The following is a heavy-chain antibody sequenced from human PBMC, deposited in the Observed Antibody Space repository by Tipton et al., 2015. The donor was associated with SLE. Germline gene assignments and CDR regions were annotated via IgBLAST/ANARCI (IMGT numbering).Heavy chain of an antibody. CDR1: GGSISDSLYY. J-gene: IGHJ4*02. CDR2: ISYSGAT. CDR3: ARLTPWGYDY. D-gene: IGHD7-27*01. Sequence: TLSLTCTVSGGSISDSLYYWDWIRQPPGKGLMLIGSISYSGATSYNPSLKSRVTISVDTSKNQFSLSLISVTAADTAVYYCARLTPWGYDYWGPGMLITVSS. V-gene: IGHV4-39*07.